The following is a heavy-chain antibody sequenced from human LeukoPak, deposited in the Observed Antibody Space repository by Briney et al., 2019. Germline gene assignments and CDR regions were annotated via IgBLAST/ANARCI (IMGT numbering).Heavy chain of an antibody. CDR1: GFTFSSYG. Sequence: PGGSLRLSCAASGFTFSSYGMHWVRQAPGKGLEWVALTSYDEINKYYADSVKGRFTISRDISKNTLYLQMNSLRAEDTAVYYCATAAPASGWYFDYWGQGTLVTVSS. J-gene: IGHJ4*02. CDR2: TSYDEINK. V-gene: IGHV3-30*03. D-gene: IGHD6-19*01. CDR3: ATAAPASGWYFDY.